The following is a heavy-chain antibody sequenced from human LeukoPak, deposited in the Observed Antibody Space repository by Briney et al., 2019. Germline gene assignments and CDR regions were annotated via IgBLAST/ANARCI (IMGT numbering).Heavy chain of an antibody. Sequence: ASVKVSCKASGYTFTSYAMHWVRQAPGQRLEWMGWINAGNGNTKYSQKFQGRVTITRDTSASTAYMELSSLRSDDTAVYYCAREPSSGWYYFAYWGQGTLVTVSS. D-gene: IGHD6-19*01. CDR3: AREPSSGWYYFAY. V-gene: IGHV1-3*01. J-gene: IGHJ4*02. CDR2: INAGNGNT. CDR1: GYTFTSYA.